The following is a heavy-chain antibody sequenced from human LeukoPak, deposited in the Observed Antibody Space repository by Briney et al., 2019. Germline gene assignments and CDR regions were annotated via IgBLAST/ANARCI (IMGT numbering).Heavy chain of an antibody. CDR1: GYTFTGYY. CDR2: INPNSGGT. V-gene: IGHV1-2*02. D-gene: IGHD2-2*01. J-gene: IGHJ6*02. Sequence: GASVKVSCKASGYTFTGYYMHWVRQAPGQGLEWMGWINPNSGGTNYAQKFQGRVTMTRDTSISTAYMELSRLRSDDTAAYYCATNKDIVVVPAASYYYYGMDVWGQGTTVTVSS. CDR3: ATNKDIVVVPAASYYYYGMDV.